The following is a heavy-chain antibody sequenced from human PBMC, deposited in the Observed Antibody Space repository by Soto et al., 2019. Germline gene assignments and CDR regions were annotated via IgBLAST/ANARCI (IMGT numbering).Heavy chain of an antibody. Sequence: SVKVSCKASGGTFSSYAISWVRQAPGQGLEWMGGIIPIFGTANYAQKFQGRVTITADKSTSTAYMELSSLRSEDTAVYYCARGAEGGEPVYYYYGMDVCGQGTTVTVYS. D-gene: IGHD3-16*01. J-gene: IGHJ6*02. CDR2: IIPIFGTA. CDR1: GGTFSSYA. V-gene: IGHV1-69*06. CDR3: ARGAEGGEPVYYYYGMDV.